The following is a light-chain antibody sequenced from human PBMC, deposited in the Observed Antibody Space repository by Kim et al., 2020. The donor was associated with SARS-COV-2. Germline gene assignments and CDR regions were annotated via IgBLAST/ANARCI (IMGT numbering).Light chain of an antibody. J-gene: IGLJ2*01. V-gene: IGLV1-40*01. CDR2: GNS. Sequence: QSALTQPPSVSGAPGQRVTISCTGSSSNIGAGYDVHWYQQLPGTAPKLLIYGNSNRPSGVPDRFSGSKSGTSASLAITGLQAEDEADYYCQSCDSNLSGVVFGGGTQLTVL. CDR1: SSNIGAGYD. CDR3: QSCDSNLSGVV.